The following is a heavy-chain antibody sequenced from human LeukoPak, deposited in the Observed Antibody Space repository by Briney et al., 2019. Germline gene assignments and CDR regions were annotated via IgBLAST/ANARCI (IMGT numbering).Heavy chain of an antibody. CDR2: ISSSSSYI. CDR3: ARGATIFGVVIIRGYYFDY. V-gene: IGHV3-21*01. J-gene: IGHJ4*02. CDR1: GFTFSSYS. Sequence: GGSLRLSCAASGFTFSSYSMNWVRQAPGKGLEWVSSISSSSSYIYYADSVKGRFTIFRDNAKNSLYLQMNSLRAEDTAVYYCARGATIFGVVIIRGYYFDYWGQGTLVTVSS. D-gene: IGHD3-3*01.